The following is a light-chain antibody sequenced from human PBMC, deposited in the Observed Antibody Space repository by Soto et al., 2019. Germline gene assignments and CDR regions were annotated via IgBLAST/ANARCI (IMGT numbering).Light chain of an antibody. CDR2: SNN. V-gene: IGLV1-44*01. CDR1: NSNIESNT. CDR3: AAWDDSLNGHVV. J-gene: IGLJ2*01. Sequence: QSVLTQPPSASGTPGQRVTISCSGSNSNIESNTVNWYQQLPGTAAKLLIYSNNQRPSGVPDRFSGSKSGTSASLAISGLQADDEADYYCAAWDDSLNGHVVFGGGTKVTVL.